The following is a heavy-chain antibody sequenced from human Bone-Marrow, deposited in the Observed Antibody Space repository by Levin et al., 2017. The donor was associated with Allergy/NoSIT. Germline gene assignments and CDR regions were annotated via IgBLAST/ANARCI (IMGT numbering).Heavy chain of an antibody. Sequence: GGSLRLSCKASGYTFSNYDIIWVRQATGQGLEWMGWMNPNRGSTGYAQKFQGRVTMTRNTSISTTYMELSSLRSEDTAVYYCARFNWNYLSLAGYYGLDVWGQGTTVTVSS. CDR1: GYTFSNYD. J-gene: IGHJ6*02. D-gene: IGHD1-7*01. CDR2: MNPNRGST. V-gene: IGHV1-8*01. CDR3: ARFNWNYLSLAGYYGLDV.